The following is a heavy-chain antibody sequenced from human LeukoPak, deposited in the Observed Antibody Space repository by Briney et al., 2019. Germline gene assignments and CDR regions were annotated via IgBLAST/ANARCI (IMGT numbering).Heavy chain of an antibody. CDR3: FSGDNSGNFDT. D-gene: IGHD1-26*01. J-gene: IGHJ4*02. V-gene: IGHV1-2*02. CDR1: GYSLIGYY. CDR2: INPYSGDT. Sequence: ASVKVSCKASGYSLIGYYIHWLRQAPGQGLEWMGWINPYSGDTNYARKFQGRVTMTRDTSISTAYMELSGLTSDDTSAYYCFSGDNSGNFDTWGQGTLVTVSS.